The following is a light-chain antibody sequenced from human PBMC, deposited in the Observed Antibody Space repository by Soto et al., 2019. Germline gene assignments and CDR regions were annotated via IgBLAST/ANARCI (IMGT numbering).Light chain of an antibody. CDR2: GAS. V-gene: IGKV3-20*01. J-gene: IGKJ1*01. Sequence: EIVLTQSPGTLSLSPGERATLSCRASQTVGSSFLAWFQHKPGQAPRPLIYGASTRATGIPDRFSGSGSGTDFTLTISGLEPEDFAVYYCQQYDKSPWTFGQGTKVDIK. CDR1: QTVGSSF. CDR3: QQYDKSPWT.